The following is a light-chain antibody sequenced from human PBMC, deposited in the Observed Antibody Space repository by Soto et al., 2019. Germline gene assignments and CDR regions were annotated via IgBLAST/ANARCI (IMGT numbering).Light chain of an antibody. CDR3: QQYSTSPLT. J-gene: IGKJ4*01. Sequence: EIVLTQSPGTLSLSPGERATLSCRASQSVTSSYLAWYQQKPGQAPRLLIYTASSRATGIQDRFSGSGSGTDFTLAISRLEPEDSAVYYCQQYSTSPLTFGGGTKVDIK. V-gene: IGKV3-20*01. CDR2: TAS. CDR1: QSVTSSY.